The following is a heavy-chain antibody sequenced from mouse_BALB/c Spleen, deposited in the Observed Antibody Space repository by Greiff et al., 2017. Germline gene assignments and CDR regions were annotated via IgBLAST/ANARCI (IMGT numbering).Heavy chain of an antibody. J-gene: IGHJ2*01. D-gene: IGHD2-1*01. CDR2: ISSGSSTI. CDR3: AREDGNLDY. CDR1: GFTFSSFG. Sequence: EVQLVESGGGLVQPGGSRKLSCAASGFTFSSFGMHWVRQAPEKGLEWVAYISSGSSTIYYADTVKGRFTISRDNPKNTLFLQMTSLRSEDTAMYYCAREDGNLDYWGQGTTLTVSS. V-gene: IGHV5-17*02.